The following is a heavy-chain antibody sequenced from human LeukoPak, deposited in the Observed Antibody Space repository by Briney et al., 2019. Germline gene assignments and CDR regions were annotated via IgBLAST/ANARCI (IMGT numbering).Heavy chain of an antibody. CDR1: GFTFSSYG. CDR3: ARDRIQLWLPNHFDY. J-gene: IGHJ4*02. V-gene: IGHV3-30*02. D-gene: IGHD5-18*01. Sequence: GGSLRLSCAASGFTFSSYGMHWVRQAPGKGLEWVAFIRYDGSNKYYADSVKGRFTISRDNSKNTLYLQMNSLRAEDTAVYYCARDRIQLWLPNHFDYWGQGTVVTVSS. CDR2: IRYDGSNK.